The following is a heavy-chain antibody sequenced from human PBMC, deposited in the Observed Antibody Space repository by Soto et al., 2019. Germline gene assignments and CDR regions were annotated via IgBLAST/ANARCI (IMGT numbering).Heavy chain of an antibody. V-gene: IGHV4-31*03. CDR2: IYYSGST. CDR3: ARQQYPGYSSSWYAFDI. CDR1: GGSISSGGYY. Sequence: PSETLSLTCTVSGGSISSGGYYWSWIRQHPGKGLEWIGYIYYSGSTYYNPSLKSRVTISVDTSKNQFSLKLSSVTAADTAVYYCARQQYPGYSSSWYAFDIWGQGTMVTVSS. J-gene: IGHJ3*02. D-gene: IGHD6-13*01.